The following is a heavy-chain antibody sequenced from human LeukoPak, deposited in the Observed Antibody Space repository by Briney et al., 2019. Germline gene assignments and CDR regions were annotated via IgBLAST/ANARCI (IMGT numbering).Heavy chain of an antibody. CDR2: ISAYNGNT. CDR3: ARVPRRNTIFGVVIMEDYYYYYMDV. Sequence: ASVKVSCKASGYTFTSYGISWVRQAPGQGLEWMGWISAYNGNTNYAQKLQGRVTMTTDTSTSTAYMELRSLRSDDTAVYYCARVPRRNTIFGVVIMEDYYYYYMDVWGKGTTVTVSS. CDR1: GYTFTSYG. V-gene: IGHV1-18*01. J-gene: IGHJ6*03. D-gene: IGHD3-3*01.